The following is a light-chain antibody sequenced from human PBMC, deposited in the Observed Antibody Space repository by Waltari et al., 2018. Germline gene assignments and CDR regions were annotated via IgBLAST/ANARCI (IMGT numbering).Light chain of an antibody. J-gene: IGLJ3*02. CDR1: SSDVGGYNY. Sequence: HSALAHPASVSGSPGQSITISCTGTSSDVGGYNYASWYQQHPGKAPRLMIYDVNNRPSGVSNRFSGSKSGNTASLTISGLQAEDEADYYCSSFTRTNSWVFGGGTKLTVL. V-gene: IGLV2-14*03. CDR2: DVN. CDR3: SSFTRTNSWV.